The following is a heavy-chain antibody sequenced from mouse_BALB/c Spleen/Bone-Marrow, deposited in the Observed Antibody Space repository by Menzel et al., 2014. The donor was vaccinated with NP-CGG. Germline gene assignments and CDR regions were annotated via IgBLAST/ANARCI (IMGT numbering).Heavy chain of an antibody. V-gene: IGHV1S81*02. J-gene: IGHJ3*01. D-gene: IGHD4-1*01. CDR2: INPRNGGT. Sequence: VKLMESGAELVKPGASVKLSCKASGYTFTNYYTYWVKQRPGQGLEWIGEINPRNGGTNFNEKFKRKATLTVDKSSSTAYMKLNSLTSEDSAVYYCTRFWDEAYWGQGTLVTVSA. CDR1: GYTFTNYY. CDR3: TRFWDEAY.